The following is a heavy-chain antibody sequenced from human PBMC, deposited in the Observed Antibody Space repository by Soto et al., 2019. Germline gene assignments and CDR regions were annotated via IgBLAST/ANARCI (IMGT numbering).Heavy chain of an antibody. Sequence: SGPTLVNPTETLTLTCTVSGFSLSSGRMGVSWIRQPPGKPLEWLAHFFSDVERSYSASMQSRLTLSTDISGSQVVLTMTNMDPVDTATYYCARMDGDFNYYALDVWGQGTTVTVSS. CDR3: ARMDGDFNYYALDV. V-gene: IGHV2-26*01. CDR1: GFSLSSGRMG. CDR2: FFSDVER. D-gene: IGHD4-17*01. J-gene: IGHJ6*02.